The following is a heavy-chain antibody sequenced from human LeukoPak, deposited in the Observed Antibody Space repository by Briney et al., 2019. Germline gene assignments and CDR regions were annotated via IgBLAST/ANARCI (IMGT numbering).Heavy chain of an antibody. V-gene: IGHV4-59*01. D-gene: IGHD6-13*01. CDR2: IYYSGST. Sequence: SETLSLTCTVSGGSISSYYWSWIRQPPGKGLEWIGYIYYSGSTNYNPSLKSRVTISVDTSKNQFSLKLCSVTAADTAVYYCAREGRWGSSPVDYWGQGTLVTVSS. CDR3: AREGRWGSSPVDY. CDR1: GGSISSYY. J-gene: IGHJ4*02.